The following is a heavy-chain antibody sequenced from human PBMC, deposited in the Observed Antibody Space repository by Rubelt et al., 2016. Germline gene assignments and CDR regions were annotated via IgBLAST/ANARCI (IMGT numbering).Heavy chain of an antibody. CDR1: GYTFTGYY. CDR2: INPTSGGT. D-gene: IGHD3-22*01. CDR3: ARFAIGGHSSGYLFDY. V-gene: IGHV1-2*02. J-gene: IGHJ4*02. Sequence: QVQLVQSGAEVKKPGASVKVSCKASGYTFTGYYMHWVRQAPGQGLEWMGWINPTSGGTNYAQKVQGRVTMTRDTSISTAYMELSMLRSDDTAVYYCARFAIGGHSSGYLFDYWGQGTLVTVSS.